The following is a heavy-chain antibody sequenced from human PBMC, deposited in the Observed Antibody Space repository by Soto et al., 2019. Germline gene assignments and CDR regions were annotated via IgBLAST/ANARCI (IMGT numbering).Heavy chain of an antibody. CDR3: ARHVGYYWYFDL. D-gene: IGHD6-13*01. J-gene: IGHJ2*01. V-gene: IGHV3-66*04. CDR1: GFTVSSSY. Sequence: EVQLVESGGGLVQPGGSLRLSCGASGFTVSSSYMGWVRQAPGKGLEWVSSIYSGGNTYYADSVRGRFTISTDNSKDTLYLQMNSLRVDDTAMYFCARHVGYYWYFDLWGRGTLVTVSS. CDR2: IYSGGNT.